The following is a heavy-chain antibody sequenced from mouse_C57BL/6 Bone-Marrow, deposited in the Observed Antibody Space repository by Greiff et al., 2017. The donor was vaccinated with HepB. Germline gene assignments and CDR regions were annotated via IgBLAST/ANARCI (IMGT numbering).Heavy chain of an antibody. J-gene: IGHJ2*01. V-gene: IGHV5-17*01. CDR1: GFTFSDYG. CDR3: ARGGYGNPYFDY. D-gene: IGHD1-1*01. CDR2: ISSGSSTI. Sequence: EVQGVESGGGLVKPGGSLKLSCAASGFTFSDYGMHWVRQAPEKGLEWVAYISSGSSTIYYADTVKGRFTISRDNAKNTLFLQMTSLRSEDTAMYYCARGGYGNPYFDYWGQGTTLTVSS.